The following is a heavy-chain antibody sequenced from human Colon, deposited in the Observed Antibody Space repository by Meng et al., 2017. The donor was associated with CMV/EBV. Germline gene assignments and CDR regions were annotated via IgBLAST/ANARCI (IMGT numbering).Heavy chain of an antibody. D-gene: IGHD2-15*01. Sequence: SVKVSCKASGGTFSSYTISWVRQAPGQGLEWMGRIIPILGIANYAQKFQGRVTITADKSTSTAYMELRSLRPDDTAVYYCARSRYCSGGSCYYSAWFDPWGQGTLVTVSS. CDR3: ARSRYCSGGSCYYSAWFDP. J-gene: IGHJ5*02. V-gene: IGHV1-69*02. CDR2: IIPILGIA. CDR1: GGTFSSYT.